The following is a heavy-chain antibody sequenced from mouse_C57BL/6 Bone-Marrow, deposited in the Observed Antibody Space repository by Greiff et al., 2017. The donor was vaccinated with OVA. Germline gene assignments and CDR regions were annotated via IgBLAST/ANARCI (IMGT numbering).Heavy chain of an antibody. J-gene: IGHJ2*01. V-gene: IGHV5-17*01. Sequence: EVKVVESGGGLVKPGGSLKLSCAASGFTFSDYGMHWVRQAPEKGLEWVAYISSGSSTIYYADTVKGRFTISRDNAKNTLFLQMTSLRSEDTAMYYCARRNFITTVPFDYWGQGTTLTVSS. CDR3: ARRNFITTVPFDY. D-gene: IGHD1-1*01. CDR1: GFTFSDYG. CDR2: ISSGSSTI.